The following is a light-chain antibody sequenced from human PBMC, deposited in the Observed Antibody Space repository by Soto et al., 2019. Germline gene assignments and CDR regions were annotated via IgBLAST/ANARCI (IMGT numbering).Light chain of an antibody. CDR3: QQYETYSPWT. Sequence: DIPLAQSHSSLSASFLEGLTIXCLASQIIDTWLAWYQQKPGKAPKLLIYKASSLENGVPSRFSGSGSGTEFTLTISSLQPDDFATYYGQQYETYSPWTFGQGTKVDIK. CDR1: QIIDTW. CDR2: KAS. J-gene: IGKJ1*01. V-gene: IGKV1-5*03.